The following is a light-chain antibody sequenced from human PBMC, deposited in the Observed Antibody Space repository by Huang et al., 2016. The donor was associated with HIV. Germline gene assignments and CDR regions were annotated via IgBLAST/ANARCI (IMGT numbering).Light chain of an antibody. J-gene: IGKJ1*01. CDR1: QSLLHSNGHNY. CDR3: MQGLQSWT. Sequence: EIVMVQSPVSLSVTPGEAASITCRSSQSLLHSNGHNYFDWYRQKPGQSPQLLIYLASTRAAWVPDRFSGSGSGTDFTLKINRVEADDVGVYYCMQGLQSWTFGQGTKVEI. V-gene: IGKV2-28*01. CDR2: LAS.